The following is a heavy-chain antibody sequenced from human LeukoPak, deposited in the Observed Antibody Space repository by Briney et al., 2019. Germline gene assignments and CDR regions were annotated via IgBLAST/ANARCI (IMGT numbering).Heavy chain of an antibody. Sequence: SETLSLTCTVSSASITSSPYFWGWIRQSPGKGLEWIGSISYSGTTYYNPSLKSRVTISVDTSKNQFSLKLNSVTAADTAVFYCAANSADYNTLGSSYKVWGQGTLVTVFS. D-gene: IGHD3-10*01. CDR2: ISYSGTT. CDR3: AANSADYNTLGSSYKV. V-gene: IGHV4-39*01. CDR1: SASITSSPYF. J-gene: IGHJ4*02.